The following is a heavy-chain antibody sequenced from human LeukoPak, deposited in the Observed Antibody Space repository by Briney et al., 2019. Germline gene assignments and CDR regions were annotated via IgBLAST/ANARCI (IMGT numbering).Heavy chain of an antibody. CDR3: ARGGPDIVVVPAVHDY. CDR1: GGSFSGYY. V-gene: IGHV4-34*01. Sequence: SETLSLTCAVSGGSFSGYYWSWIRQPPGKGLEWIGEINHSGSTNYNPSLKSRVTISVDTSKNQFSLKLSSVTAADTAVYYCARGGPDIVVVPAVHDYWGQGTLVTVSS. J-gene: IGHJ4*02. D-gene: IGHD2-2*01. CDR2: INHSGST.